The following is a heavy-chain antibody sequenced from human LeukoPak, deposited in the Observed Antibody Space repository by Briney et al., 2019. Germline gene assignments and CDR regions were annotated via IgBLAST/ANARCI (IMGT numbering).Heavy chain of an antibody. CDR1: GYTLTELS. V-gene: IGHV1-24*01. J-gene: IGHJ4*02. CDR2: FDPEGGET. Sequence: ASVKVSCKVSGYTLTELSMHWVRQAPGKGLEWMGGFDPEGGETIYAQKFQGRVTMTEDTSTDTAYMELSSLRSEDTAVYYCATDYYDSSGYAFDYWGQGTLVTVSS. CDR3: ATDYYDSSGYAFDY. D-gene: IGHD3-22*01.